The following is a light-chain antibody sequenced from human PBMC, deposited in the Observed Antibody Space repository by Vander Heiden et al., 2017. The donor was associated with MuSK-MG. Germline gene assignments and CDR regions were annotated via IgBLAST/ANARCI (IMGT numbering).Light chain of an antibody. CDR1: QSVNSN. J-gene: IGKJ4*02. CDR2: GAS. V-gene: IGKV3-15*01. Sequence: VMTPSPATLSVSPGERATLPCRASQSVNSNLAWYQQKPGQAPRLLIHGASTRATDFPPRFSGSGSGAEFTLTISSLQSEDFAVYYCQQDYICPNTFGRGTTVEIK. CDR3: QQDYICPNT.